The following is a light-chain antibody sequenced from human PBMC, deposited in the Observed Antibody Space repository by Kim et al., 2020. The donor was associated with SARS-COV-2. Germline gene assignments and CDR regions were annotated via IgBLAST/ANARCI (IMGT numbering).Light chain of an antibody. Sequence: SVSPGQTASITCSGDKLGNKYASWYQQKPGQSPVLVIHQDNKRPSGIPERFSGSNSGNTATLTISETQAMDEADYYCQAWDRSTVVFGGGTKLTVL. CDR3: QAWDRSTVV. CDR1: KLGNKY. CDR2: QDN. J-gene: IGLJ2*01. V-gene: IGLV3-1*01.